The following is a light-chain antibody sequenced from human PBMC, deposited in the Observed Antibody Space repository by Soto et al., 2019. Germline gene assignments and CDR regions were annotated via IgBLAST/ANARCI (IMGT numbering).Light chain of an antibody. CDR1: QVISSW. CDR3: HQASSFPLS. Sequence: DIQMTQSPSSVSASVGDTVTISCRASQVISSWLVWYQQKPGKAPNLLIYKASTLQTGVPSRFSGSGSGTDFTLTITNLQPEDFATYYCHQASSFPLSFGGGTKVDIK. CDR2: KAS. J-gene: IGKJ4*01. V-gene: IGKV1-12*01.